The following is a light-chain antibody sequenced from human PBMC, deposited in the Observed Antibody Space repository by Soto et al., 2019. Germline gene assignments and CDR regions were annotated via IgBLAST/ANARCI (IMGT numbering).Light chain of an antibody. CDR1: TSDVGNYNY. CDR3: RSYTSRSTYV. CDR2: EVT. J-gene: IGLJ1*01. V-gene: IGLV2-14*01. Sequence: QSALTQPASVSGSPGQSITISCTGATSDVGNYNYASWYQHHPGKAPKLMIYEVTNRPSGVSNRFSGSKSGNTASLTISGLQAEDEADYYCRSYTSRSTYVFGTGTKLTVL.